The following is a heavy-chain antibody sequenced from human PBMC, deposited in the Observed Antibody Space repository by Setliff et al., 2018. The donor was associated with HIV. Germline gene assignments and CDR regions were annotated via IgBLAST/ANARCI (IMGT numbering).Heavy chain of an antibody. CDR1: GGSFSGYY. CDR3: ARGVAAAGL. J-gene: IGHJ4*02. V-gene: IGHV4-34*01. Sequence: SETLSLTCAVYGGSFSGYYWSWIRQPPGKGLEWIGEINHSGSTNYNPSLKSRVTISVDTSKNQFSLKLSSVTAADTAVYYCARGVAAAGLWGQGTLVTVS. D-gene: IGHD6-13*01. CDR2: INHSGST.